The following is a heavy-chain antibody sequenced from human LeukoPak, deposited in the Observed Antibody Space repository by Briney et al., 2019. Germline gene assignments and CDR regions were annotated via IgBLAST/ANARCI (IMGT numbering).Heavy chain of an antibody. CDR3: ARLRSGWYFDY. V-gene: IGHV4-59*08. Sequence: SETLSLTCTVSGGSISTYYWSWIRQPPGKGLEWIGYIYYSGSTNYNPSLKSRVTISVDTSKNQFSLKLTSVTAADTAFYYCARLRSGWYFDYWGQGTLVTVSS. CDR2: IYYSGST. CDR1: GGSISTYY. D-gene: IGHD6-19*01. J-gene: IGHJ4*02.